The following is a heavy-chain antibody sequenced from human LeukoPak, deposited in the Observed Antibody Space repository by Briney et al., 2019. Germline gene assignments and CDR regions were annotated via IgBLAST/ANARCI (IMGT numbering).Heavy chain of an antibody. Sequence: PGGSLRLSCAASGFTFSSYEMNWVRQAPGKGLEWVAFIRYDGSNKYYADSVKGRFTIYRDNSKNTLYLQMNSLRAEDTAVYYCAKDIRVGLRYFDWLLMGGFDYWGQGTLVTVSS. V-gene: IGHV3-30*02. J-gene: IGHJ4*02. CDR3: AKDIRVGLRYFDWLLMGGFDY. CDR2: IRYDGSNK. D-gene: IGHD3-9*01. CDR1: GFTFSSYE.